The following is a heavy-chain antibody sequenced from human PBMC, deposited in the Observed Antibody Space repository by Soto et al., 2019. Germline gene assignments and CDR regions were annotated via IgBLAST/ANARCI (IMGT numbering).Heavy chain of an antibody. Sequence: ASVKVSCKASGYTFTSYAMHWVRQAPGQRLEWMGWINAGNGNTKYSQKFQGRVTITRDTSASTAYMELSSLRSEDTAVYYCARVELYSYGYGYYHCDMDVWGQGTPVTVSS. CDR1: GYTFTSYA. J-gene: IGHJ6*02. CDR2: INAGNGNT. D-gene: IGHD5-18*01. V-gene: IGHV1-3*01. CDR3: ARVELYSYGYGYYHCDMDV.